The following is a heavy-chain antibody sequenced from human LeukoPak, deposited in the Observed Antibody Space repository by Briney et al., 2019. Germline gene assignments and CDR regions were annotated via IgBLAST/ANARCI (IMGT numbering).Heavy chain of an antibody. D-gene: IGHD4-17*01. V-gene: IGHV4-61*01. CDR1: GGSVTSVSNY. Sequence: SETLSLTCTVSGGSVTSVSNYWSWIRQSPGKGLEWIGYIYYSGSTNYNPSLESRVTISVDTSKKQFSLKMRSVTAADTAVYYCTRLLNDYGVYHGMDVWGQGTTVTVSS. J-gene: IGHJ6*02. CDR2: IYYSGST. CDR3: TRLLNDYGVYHGMDV.